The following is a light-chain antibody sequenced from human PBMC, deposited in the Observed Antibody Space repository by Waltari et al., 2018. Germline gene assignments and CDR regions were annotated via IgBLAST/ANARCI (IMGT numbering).Light chain of an antibody. Sequence: QSALTQPPSASGSPGQSVTISCTGTSSDVGGYDYVSWYQQHPGKAPKLMIYEVNKRPSGVPDRFSGSKSGNTASLTVSGLQAEDVADYYCSSYAGSTLMFGGGTKLTVL. CDR3: SSYAGSTLM. V-gene: IGLV2-8*01. CDR1: SSDVGGYDY. CDR2: EVN. J-gene: IGLJ3*02.